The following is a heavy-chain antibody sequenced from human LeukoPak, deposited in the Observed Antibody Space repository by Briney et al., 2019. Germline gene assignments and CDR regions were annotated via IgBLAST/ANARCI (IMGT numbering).Heavy chain of an antibody. CDR1: GFTFSNYE. CDR2: ITGSGDTI. CDR3: ARGLTYYDILTGYHDRLDYFDY. V-gene: IGHV3-48*03. D-gene: IGHD3-9*01. Sequence: GGSLRLSCAASGFTFSNYEMNWVRQAPGKGLDWVSYITGSGDTIYYADSVRGRFTISRDNAKKSLYLQMNSLRAEDTAVYYCARGLTYYDILTGYHDRLDYFDYWGQGTQVTVSS. J-gene: IGHJ4*02.